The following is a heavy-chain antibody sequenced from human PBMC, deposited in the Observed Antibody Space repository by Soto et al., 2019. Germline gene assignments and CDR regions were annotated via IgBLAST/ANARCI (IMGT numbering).Heavy chain of an antibody. CDR1: GYSFTNYW. V-gene: IGHV5-51*01. Sequence: TGESLKISCKASGYSFTNYWIGWVRQMPGKGLEWMAIIYGDDSDIRYSPSFQGQVTVSLDKSITTAYVQWSSLKASDTAMYYCARHVDYYYGMDVWGQGTTVTVSS. CDR2: IYGDDSDI. CDR3: ARHVDYYYGMDV. J-gene: IGHJ6*02.